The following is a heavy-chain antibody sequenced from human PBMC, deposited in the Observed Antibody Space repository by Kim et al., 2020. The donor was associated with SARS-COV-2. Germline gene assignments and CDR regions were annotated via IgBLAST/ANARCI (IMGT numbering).Heavy chain of an antibody. V-gene: IGHV3-74*01. D-gene: IGHD6-19*01. CDR2: SP. Sequence: SPTYPDSWTGRFTISRDNAKNTLYLQMNSLRAEDTAVYYCARDVSYSSATWGQGTLVTVSS. CDR3: ARDVSYSSAT. J-gene: IGHJ5*02.